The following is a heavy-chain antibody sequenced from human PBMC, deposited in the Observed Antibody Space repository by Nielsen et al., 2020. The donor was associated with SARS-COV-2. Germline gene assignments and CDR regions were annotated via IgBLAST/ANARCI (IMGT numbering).Heavy chain of an antibody. Sequence: ASVKVSCKASGYTFTSYYVHWVRKAPGQGFEWMGIMNPSSGSTSYAQKFQGRVTMTRDTSTSTVYMELSSLRSEDTAMYYCAREGLTGTTNAYDNWGQGTLVTVSS. CDR1: GYTFTSYY. V-gene: IGHV1-46*01. CDR2: MNPSSGST. D-gene: IGHD1-20*01. CDR3: AREGLTGTTNAYDN. J-gene: IGHJ4*02.